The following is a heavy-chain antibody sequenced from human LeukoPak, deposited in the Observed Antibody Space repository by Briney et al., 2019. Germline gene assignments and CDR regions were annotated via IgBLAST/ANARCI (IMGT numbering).Heavy chain of an antibody. CDR1: GYTFTNYW. J-gene: IGHJ4*02. CDR2: IYPDDSDT. Sequence: GESLKISCKASGYTFTNYWIGWVRQMPGKGLEWMGIIYPDDSDTRYSPSFQGQVTISADKSISTAYLQWSSLQASDTAMYYCARRRSGRCDYWGQGTLLTVSS. D-gene: IGHD1-26*01. CDR3: ARRRSGRCDY. V-gene: IGHV5-51*01.